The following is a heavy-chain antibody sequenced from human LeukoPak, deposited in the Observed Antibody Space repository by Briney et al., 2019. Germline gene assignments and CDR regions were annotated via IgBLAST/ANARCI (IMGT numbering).Heavy chain of an antibody. CDR3: AREDPEVVSVTPFDY. CDR1: SASFSGYY. D-gene: IGHD2-15*01. CDR2: INHRGST. J-gene: IGHJ4*02. V-gene: IGHV4-34*01. Sequence: SETLSLTCAVYSASFSGYYWTWIRQPPGKGLEWIGEINHRGSTSYNPSLKSRVTISVDTSKKQFSLNLSSVTAADTAVYYCAREDPEVVSVTPFDYWGQGTLVTVSS.